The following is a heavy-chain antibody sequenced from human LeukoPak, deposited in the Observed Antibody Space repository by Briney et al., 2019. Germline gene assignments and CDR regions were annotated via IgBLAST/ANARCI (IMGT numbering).Heavy chain of an antibody. CDR1: GFTFSSYW. D-gene: IGHD3-10*01. Sequence: GGSLRLSCAASGFTFSSYWMHWVRQAPGKGLVWVSRINSDGSSTSYADSVKGRFTISRDNAKNTLYLQMNSLRAEDTAVYYCARARPTVRGVAFDYWGQGTLVTVSS. V-gene: IGHV3-74*01. CDR3: ARARPTVRGVAFDY. J-gene: IGHJ4*02. CDR2: INSDGSST.